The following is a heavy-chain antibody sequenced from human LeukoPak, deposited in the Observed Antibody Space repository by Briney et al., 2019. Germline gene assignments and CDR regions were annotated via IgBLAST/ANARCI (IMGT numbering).Heavy chain of an antibody. CDR3: ARDRSSYGDAYDL. Sequence: PGGSLRLSCGASGFIFQNHWMTWVRQAPGKGLEWVATVRGDGRETFHVASVKGRFTISRDNANSSLFLQMSSLRVDDTALYYCARDRSSYGDAYDLWGQGTMVTVSS. D-gene: IGHD1-26*01. V-gene: IGHV3-7*01. CDR1: GFIFQNHW. CDR2: VRGDGRET. J-gene: IGHJ3*01.